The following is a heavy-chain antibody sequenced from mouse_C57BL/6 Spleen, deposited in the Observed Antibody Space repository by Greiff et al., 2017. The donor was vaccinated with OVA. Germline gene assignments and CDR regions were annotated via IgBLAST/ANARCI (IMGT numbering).Heavy chain of an antibody. CDR1: GYTFTSYW. CDR3: ARGGSSNYLFAY. J-gene: IGHJ3*01. Sequence: QVHVKQPGAELVKPGASVKLSCKASGYTFTSYWMQWVKQRPGQGLEWIGEIDPSDSYTNYNQKFKGKATLTVDTSSSTAYMQLSSLTSEDSAVYYCARGGSSNYLFAYWGQGTLVTVSA. CDR2: IDPSDSYT. D-gene: IGHD2-5*01. V-gene: IGHV1-50*01.